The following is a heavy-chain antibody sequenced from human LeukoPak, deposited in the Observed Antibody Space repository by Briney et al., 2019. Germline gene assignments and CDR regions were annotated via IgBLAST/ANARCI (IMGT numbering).Heavy chain of an antibody. J-gene: IGHJ4*02. Sequence: ASVKVSCKASGYTFTGYYMHWVRQAPGQGLEWMGWINPNSGGTNYAQKFQGRVTMTRDTSISTAYMELSRLRSDDTAVYYCARPQGPHIVVIGGEFDYWGQGTLVTVSS. CDR1: GYTFTGYY. CDR2: INPNSGGT. D-gene: IGHD2-21*01. V-gene: IGHV1-2*02. CDR3: ARPQGPHIVVIGGEFDY.